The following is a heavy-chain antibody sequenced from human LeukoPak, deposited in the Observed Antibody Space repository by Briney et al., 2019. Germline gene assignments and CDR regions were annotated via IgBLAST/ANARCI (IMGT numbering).Heavy chain of an antibody. V-gene: IGHV4-59*01. D-gene: IGHD6-13*01. CDR3: ARASAAGPPYYFDY. CDR1: GGSISSYY. Sequence: SETLSLTCTFSGGSISSYYWSWIRQPPGKGLEWIGYIYYSGSTNYNPSLKSRVTISVDTSKNQFSLKLSSVTAADTAVYYCARASAAGPPYYFDYWGQGTLVTVSS. J-gene: IGHJ4*02. CDR2: IYYSGST.